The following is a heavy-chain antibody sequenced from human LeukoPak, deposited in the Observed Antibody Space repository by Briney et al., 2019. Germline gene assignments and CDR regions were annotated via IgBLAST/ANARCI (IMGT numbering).Heavy chain of an antibody. V-gene: IGHV4-38-2*02. CDR1: GGSISSYY. CDR3: ARGDSYGSYWYYFDY. CDR2: IYHSGST. J-gene: IGHJ4*02. D-gene: IGHD1-26*01. Sequence: SETLSLTCTVSGGSISSYYWSWIRQPPGKGLEWIGSIYHSGSTYYNPSLKSRVTISVDTSKNQFSLKLSSVTAADTAVYYCARGDSYGSYWYYFDYWGQGTLVTVSS.